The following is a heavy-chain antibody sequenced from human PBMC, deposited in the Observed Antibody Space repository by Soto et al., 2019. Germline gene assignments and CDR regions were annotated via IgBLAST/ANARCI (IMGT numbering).Heavy chain of an antibody. D-gene: IGHD3-22*01. J-gene: IGHJ4*02. CDR3: AEAPGRTYYYDSSGYPGIY. Sequence: EVQLLESGGGLVQPGGSLRLSCAASGFTFSSYAMSWVRQAPGKGLEWVSAISGSGGSTYYADSVKGRFTISRDNSKNTLYLQMNSLRAEDTAVYYCAEAPGRTYYYDSSGYPGIYWGQGTLVTVSS. V-gene: IGHV3-23*01. CDR1: GFTFSSYA. CDR2: ISGSGGST.